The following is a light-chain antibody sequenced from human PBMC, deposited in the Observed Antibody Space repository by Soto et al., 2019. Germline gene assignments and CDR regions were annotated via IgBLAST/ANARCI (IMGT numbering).Light chain of an antibody. CDR1: QSISTY. Sequence: DIQMTQSPSSLSASVGDRVTITCRASQSISTYLNWYQQKPGKAPKLLIYTASSLQSGVPSRFSGSGSGTEFTLTISSLQPEDFANYSCQQSYSKPLTFGGGN. J-gene: IGKJ4*01. V-gene: IGKV1-39*01. CDR3: QQSYSKPLT. CDR2: TAS.